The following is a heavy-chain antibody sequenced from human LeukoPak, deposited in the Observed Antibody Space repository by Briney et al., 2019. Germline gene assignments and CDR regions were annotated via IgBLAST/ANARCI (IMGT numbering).Heavy chain of an antibody. CDR3: ARGAERWGYSGYDPPAGFDY. D-gene: IGHD5-12*01. CDR2: INHSGST. V-gene: IGHV4-34*01. CDR1: GGSFSGYY. J-gene: IGHJ4*02. Sequence: SETLSLTCAVYGGSFSGYYWSWIRQPPGKGLEWIGEINHSGSTNYNPSLKSRVTISVDTSKNQFSLKLSSVTAADTAVYYCARGAERWGYSGYDPPAGFDYWGQGTLVTVSS.